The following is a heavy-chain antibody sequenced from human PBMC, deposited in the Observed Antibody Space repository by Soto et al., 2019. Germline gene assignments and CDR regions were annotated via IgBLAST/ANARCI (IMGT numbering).Heavy chain of an antibody. CDR3: ARTTESSSSHYYYYGMDV. Sequence: GESLKISCKGSGYSFTSYWISWVRRMPGKGLEWMGRIDPSDSYTNYSPSFQGHVTISADKSISTAYLQWSSLKASDTAMYYCARTTESSSSHYYYYGMDVWGQGTTV. J-gene: IGHJ6*02. CDR2: IDPSDSYT. CDR1: GYSFTSYW. D-gene: IGHD6-6*01. V-gene: IGHV5-10-1*01.